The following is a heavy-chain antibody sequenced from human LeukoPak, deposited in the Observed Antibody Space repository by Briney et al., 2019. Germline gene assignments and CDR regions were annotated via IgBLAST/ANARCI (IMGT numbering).Heavy chain of an antibody. CDR2: INHSGST. CDR3: ARRLLWFGVDY. Sequence: SQTLSLTCTVSGGSISSGDYYWSWIRQPPGKGLEWIGEINHSGSTNYNPSLKSRVTISVDTSKNQFSLKLSSVTAADTAVYYCARRLLWFGVDYWGQGTLVTVSS. V-gene: IGHV4-30-4*08. J-gene: IGHJ4*02. CDR1: GGSISSGDYY. D-gene: IGHD3-10*01.